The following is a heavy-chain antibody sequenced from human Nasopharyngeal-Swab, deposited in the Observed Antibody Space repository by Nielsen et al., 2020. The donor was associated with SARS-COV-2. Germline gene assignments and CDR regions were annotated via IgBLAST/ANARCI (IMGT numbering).Heavy chain of an antibody. CDR1: GFTFSSYS. Sequence: GEFLKISCAASGFTFSSYSMNWVRQAPGKGLEWVSSISSSSSYISYADSVKGRFTISRDNAKNSLYLQMNSLRAEDTAVYYCASGYDFWTGYGYWGQGTLVTVSS. J-gene: IGHJ4*02. CDR3: ASGYDFWTGYGY. V-gene: IGHV3-21*01. D-gene: IGHD3-3*01. CDR2: ISSSSSYI.